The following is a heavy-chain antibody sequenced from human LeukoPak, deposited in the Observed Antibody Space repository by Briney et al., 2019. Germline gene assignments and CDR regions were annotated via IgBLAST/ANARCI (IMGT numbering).Heavy chain of an antibody. J-gene: IGHJ4*02. CDR2: INHSGST. CDR1: GGSFSGYY. CDR3: ARRTGIVGATFDY. Sequence: PSETLSLTCAVYGGSFSGYYWSWIRQPPGKGLEWIGEINHSGSTNYNPSLKSRVTISVDTSKNQFSLKLSSVTAADTAVYYCARRTGIVGATFDYWGQGTLVTVPA. V-gene: IGHV4-34*01. D-gene: IGHD1-26*01.